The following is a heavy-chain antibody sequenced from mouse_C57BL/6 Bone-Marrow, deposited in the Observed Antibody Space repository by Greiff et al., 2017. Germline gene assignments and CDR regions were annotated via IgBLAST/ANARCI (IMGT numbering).Heavy chain of an antibody. J-gene: IGHJ4*01. Sequence: VQLKESGPELVKPGASVKIPCKASGYTFTDYNMDWVKQSHGKSLEWIGDINPNNGGTIYNQKFKGKATLTVDKSSSTAYMERRSLTSEDTAVYYCARKRATVVAPSDYWGQGTSVTVSS. CDR1: GYTFTDYN. CDR3: ARKRATVVAPSDY. D-gene: IGHD1-1*01. V-gene: IGHV1-18*01. CDR2: INPNNGGT.